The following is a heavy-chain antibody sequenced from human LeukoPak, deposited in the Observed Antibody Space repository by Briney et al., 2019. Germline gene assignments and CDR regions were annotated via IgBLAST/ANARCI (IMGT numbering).Heavy chain of an antibody. CDR3: ARDSGMTMSPPYYYYYYGMDV. CDR2: IYYSGST. D-gene: IGHD4/OR15-4a*01. CDR1: GGSISSSSYY. V-gene: IGHV4-39*07. J-gene: IGHJ6*02. Sequence: PSETLSLTCTVSGGSISSSSYYWGWIRQPPGKGLEWIGSIYYSGSTYYNPSLKSRVTISVDTSKNQFSLKLSSVTAADTAVYYCARDSGMTMSPPYYYYYYGMDVWGQGTTVTVSS.